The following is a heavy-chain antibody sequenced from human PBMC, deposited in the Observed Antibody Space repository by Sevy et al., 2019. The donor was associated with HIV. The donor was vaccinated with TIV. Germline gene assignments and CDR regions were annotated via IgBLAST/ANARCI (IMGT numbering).Heavy chain of an antibody. Sequence: GGSLRLSCAASGFSFSAYWMNWVRQAPGKGLEWVANIKPDGSYKHYVDSAEGRFTISRDNAKNSLYLQMNSLRVEDTAMYYCAQGTFGRFDSWGQGTLVTVSS. CDR1: GFSFSAYW. CDR3: AQGTFGRFDS. CDR2: IKPDGSYK. J-gene: IGHJ4*02. V-gene: IGHV3-7*01. D-gene: IGHD1-26*01.